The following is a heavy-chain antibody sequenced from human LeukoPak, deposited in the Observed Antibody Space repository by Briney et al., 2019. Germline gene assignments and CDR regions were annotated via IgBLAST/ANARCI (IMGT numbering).Heavy chain of an antibody. CDR3: ARHSHYYGSGSHDAFDI. CDR2: IYPGDSDT. D-gene: IGHD3-10*01. J-gene: IGHJ3*02. Sequence: GESLKISCKGSGYSFTSYWIGWVRQMPGKGLEWMGIIYPGDSDTRYSPSFQGQVTISADKSISTAYLQWSSLKASDTAMYYCARHSHYYGSGSHDAFDIWGQGTMVTVSS. V-gene: IGHV5-51*01. CDR1: GYSFTSYW.